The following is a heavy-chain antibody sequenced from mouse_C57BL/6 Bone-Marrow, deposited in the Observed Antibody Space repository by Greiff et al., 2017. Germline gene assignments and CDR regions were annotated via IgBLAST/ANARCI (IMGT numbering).Heavy chain of an antibody. Sequence: VQLQQPGAELVMPGASVKLSCKASGYTFTSYWMHWVKQRPGQGLEWIGEIDPSDSYTNYNQKFKGKSTFTVDKYSSKAYMQPSSLTSEDSAVYYCAREGIYYGNSYYFDYWGQGTTLTVSS. CDR3: AREGIYYGNSYYFDY. CDR2: IDPSDSYT. CDR1: GYTFTSYW. V-gene: IGHV1-69*01. J-gene: IGHJ2*01. D-gene: IGHD2-1*01.